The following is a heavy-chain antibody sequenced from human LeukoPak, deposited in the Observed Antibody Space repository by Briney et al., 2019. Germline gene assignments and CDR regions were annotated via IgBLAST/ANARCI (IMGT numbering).Heavy chain of an antibody. CDR2: ITGSGGTT. CDR1: ISYA. D-gene: IGHD6-19*01. J-gene: IGHJ5*02. Sequence: QAGGSLRLSCAASISYAMSWVRQPPGKGLEWVSGITGSGGTTYYADSVKGRFTISRDNPKKMLYLQLNSLRVEDTAVYYCAKASVAVAENWFDPWGQGTLVTVSS. V-gene: IGHV3-23*01. CDR3: AKASVAVAENWFDP.